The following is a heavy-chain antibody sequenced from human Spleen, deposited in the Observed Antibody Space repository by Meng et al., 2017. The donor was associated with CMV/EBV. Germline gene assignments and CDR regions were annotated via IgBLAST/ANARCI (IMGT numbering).Heavy chain of an antibody. CDR2: IRSKAYGGTT. Sequence: GESLKISCTASGFTFGDYAMSWVRQAPGKGLEWVSFIRSKAYGGTTEYAASVKGRFTISRDDSKSIAYLQMNSLKTEDTAVYYCTRVLLWFGELFDPWGQGTLVTVSS. CDR1: GFTFGDYA. V-gene: IGHV3-49*04. D-gene: IGHD3-10*01. CDR3: TRVLLWFGELFDP. J-gene: IGHJ5*02.